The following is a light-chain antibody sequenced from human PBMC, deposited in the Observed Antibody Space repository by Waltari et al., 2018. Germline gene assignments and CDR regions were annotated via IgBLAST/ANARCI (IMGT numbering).Light chain of an antibody. CDR1: QSVGSTY. J-gene: IGKJ2*03. CDR3: QQYGSSPHS. V-gene: IGKV3-20*01. CDR2: GAS. Sequence: EVVLTQSPGTLSLSPGERATLSCRASQSVGSTYLAWYQQQPGQTPRLLIYGASSRATGIPDRFSGSGSGTDFTLTISRLEPEDFAVYYCQQYGSSPHSFGQGTKLEIK.